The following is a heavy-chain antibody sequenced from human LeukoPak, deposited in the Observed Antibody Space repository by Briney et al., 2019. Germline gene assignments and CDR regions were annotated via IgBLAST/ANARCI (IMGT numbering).Heavy chain of an antibody. CDR3: ARSGQGKYNWNHNWFDP. CDR1: GDSVSSNSAA. D-gene: IGHD1-20*01. Sequence: SQTLSLTCAISGDSVSSNSAAWNWIRQSPSKSLEWLGRTYYRSKWYNDYAVSVKSRITINPDTSKNQFSLQLNSVTPEDTAVYYCARSGQGKYNWNHNWFDPWGQGTLVTVSS. CDR2: TYYRSKWYN. V-gene: IGHV6-1*01. J-gene: IGHJ5*02.